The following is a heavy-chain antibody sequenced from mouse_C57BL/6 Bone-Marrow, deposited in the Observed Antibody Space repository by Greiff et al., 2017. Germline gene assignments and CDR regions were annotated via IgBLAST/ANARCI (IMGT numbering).Heavy chain of an antibody. CDR1: GYSLTDYN. Sequence: VQLQHSGPELVKPGASVKISCKASGYSLTDYNMNWVKQSNGKSLEWIGVLNPNYGTTSYNQKFKGKATLTVDPSSSTAYMQLNSLTSEDSAVYYCAREGQLRLRRWMDYWGQGTSVTVSS. CDR2: LNPNYGTT. V-gene: IGHV1-39*01. J-gene: IGHJ4*01. D-gene: IGHD3-2*02. CDR3: AREGQLRLRRWMDY.